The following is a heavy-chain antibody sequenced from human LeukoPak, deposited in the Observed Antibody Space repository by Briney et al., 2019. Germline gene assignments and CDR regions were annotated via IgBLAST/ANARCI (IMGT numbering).Heavy chain of an antibody. Sequence: GGSLRLSCAVSGFNVRTNYMSWVRQAPGKGLEWVSVIFRDGSTYYGDSVRGRFSISRDNSKNMVYLQMNNLRAEDTAVYFCARDFFDFWGGSWIWGQGTLVTVSS. CDR1: GFNVRTNY. CDR2: IFRDGST. J-gene: IGHJ4*02. V-gene: IGHV3-53*01. CDR3: ARDFFDFWGGSWI. D-gene: IGHD3-3*01.